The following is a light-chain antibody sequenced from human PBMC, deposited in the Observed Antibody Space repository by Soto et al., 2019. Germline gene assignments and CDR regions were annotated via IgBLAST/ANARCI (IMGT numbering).Light chain of an antibody. Sequence: EIVMTQSPATLSVSPGERATLSCRASQSVSSKLAWYQQKPGQAPRLLIYAASTRATGIPARFSGSGSGTEITLTITSLQSEDFAVYYCQQYSNWSPYTFGQGTKLEIK. J-gene: IGKJ2*01. CDR3: QQYSNWSPYT. CDR2: AAS. V-gene: IGKV3-15*01. CDR1: QSVSSK.